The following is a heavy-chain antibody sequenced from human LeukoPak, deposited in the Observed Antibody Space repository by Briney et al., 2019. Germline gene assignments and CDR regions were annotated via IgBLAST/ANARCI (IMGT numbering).Heavy chain of an antibody. V-gene: IGHV3-30*18. Sequence: GGSLRLSCAASGFTFSSYGMHWVRQAPGKGLEWVAVISYDGSNKYYADSVKGRFTISRDNSKNTLYLQMTTLRPDDTAVYYCAKDRGWNDRHFDFWGQGTLVTVSS. CDR1: GFTFSSYG. J-gene: IGHJ4*02. CDR3: AKDRGWNDRHFDF. CDR2: ISYDGSNK. D-gene: IGHD1-1*01.